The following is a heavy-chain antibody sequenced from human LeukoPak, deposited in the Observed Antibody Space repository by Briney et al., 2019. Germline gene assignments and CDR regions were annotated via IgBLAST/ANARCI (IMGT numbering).Heavy chain of an antibody. V-gene: IGHV4-38-2*01. CDR1: GYSISSGYY. D-gene: IGHD5-24*01. Sequence: SETLSLTCAVSGYSISSGYYWGWIRQPPGKGLEWVGSIYHSGSTYYNPSLKSRVTISVDTSKNQFSLKLSSVTAADTAVYYCARSPERWLQLLIDYWGQGTLVTVSS. CDR2: IYHSGST. J-gene: IGHJ4*02. CDR3: ARSPERWLQLLIDY.